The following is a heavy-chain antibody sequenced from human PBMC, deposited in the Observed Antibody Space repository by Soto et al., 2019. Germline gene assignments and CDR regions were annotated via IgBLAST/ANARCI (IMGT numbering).Heavy chain of an antibody. CDR1: GGTFSSYT. V-gene: IGHV1-69*02. Sequence: QVQLVQSGAEVKKPGSSVRFSCTPSGGTFSSYTISWVRQAPGQGLEWMGRIVPITGMTRYAQKFQGRLTITAVTSTTPAYLELSSLTSEDSAVYFCSRGVASLVDSWGQGTQVTVPS. CDR3: SRGVASLVDS. D-gene: IGHD2-15*01. CDR2: IVPITGMT. J-gene: IGHJ4*02.